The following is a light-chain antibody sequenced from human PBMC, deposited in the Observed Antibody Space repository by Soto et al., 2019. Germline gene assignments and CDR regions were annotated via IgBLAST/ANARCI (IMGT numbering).Light chain of an antibody. V-gene: IGKV3-15*01. Sequence: EIVMTQSPATLSVSLGDRATLSCRASQSVSNYLAWYQQKPGQAPRLLIYGASTRATGIPARFSGSGSETDFTLTISSLQSEDFAVYYCQQYNSWPPSYTFGRGTKLEIK. CDR2: GAS. CDR1: QSVSNY. CDR3: QQYNSWPPSYT. J-gene: IGKJ2*01.